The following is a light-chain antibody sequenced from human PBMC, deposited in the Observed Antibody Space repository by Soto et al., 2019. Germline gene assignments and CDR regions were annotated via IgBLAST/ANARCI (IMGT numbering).Light chain of an antibody. CDR2: AND. Sequence: QSVLTQPPSVSGAPGQGVTIYCTGSRSNIGAGYDVHWYQQFPGAAPKLLIYANDKRPSGVVDRFSGSKSGTSASLAIAGLQAEDEADYYCQSYDNSLSGSWVFGGGTKVTVL. CDR3: QSYDNSLSGSWV. V-gene: IGLV1-40*01. J-gene: IGLJ3*02. CDR1: RSNIGAGYD.